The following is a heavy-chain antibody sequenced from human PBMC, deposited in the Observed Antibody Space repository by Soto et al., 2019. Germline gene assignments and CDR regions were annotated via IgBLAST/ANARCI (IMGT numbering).Heavy chain of an antibody. Sequence: GGSLRLSCAASGFTFSNAWMNWVRQAPGKGLEWVAVIWYDGSNKYYADSVKGRFTISRDNSKNTLYLQMNSLRAEDTAVYYCARDNTMQMRAFDIWGQGTMVTVSS. V-gene: IGHV3-33*08. CDR3: ARDNTMQMRAFDI. CDR1: GFTFSNAW. J-gene: IGHJ3*02. D-gene: IGHD3-10*01. CDR2: IWYDGSNK.